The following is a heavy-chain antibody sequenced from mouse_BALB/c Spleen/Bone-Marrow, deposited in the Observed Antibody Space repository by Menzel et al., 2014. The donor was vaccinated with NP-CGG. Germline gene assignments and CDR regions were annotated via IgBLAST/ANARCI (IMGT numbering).Heavy chain of an antibody. V-gene: IGHV1-85*01. J-gene: IGHJ3*01. CDR1: GYTFTSYD. CDR2: IFPGDGST. D-gene: IGHD2-4*01. Sequence: VKLMESGAELVKLGASVKLSCKASGYTFTSYDINWVRQRPEQGLEWIGWIFPGDGSTKYNEKFKGKATLTTDKSSSTAYMQLSRLTSEDSAVYFCARRVYYDYDGGAWFAYWGQGTLVTVSA. CDR3: ARRVYYDYDGGAWFAY.